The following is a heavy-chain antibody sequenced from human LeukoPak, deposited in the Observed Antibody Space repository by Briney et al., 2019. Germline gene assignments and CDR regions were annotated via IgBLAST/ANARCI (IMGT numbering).Heavy chain of an antibody. V-gene: IGHV1-69*02. CDR1: GGTSSSYT. CDR2: IIPILGIA. D-gene: IGHD3-3*01. J-gene: IGHJ4*02. CDR3: ARGNYDFWSGHRY. Sequence: GASVKVSCKASGGTSSSYTISWVRQAPGQGLEWMGRIIPILGIANYAQKFQGRVTITADKSTSTAYMELSSLRSEDTAVYYCARGNYDFWSGHRYWGQGTLVTVSS.